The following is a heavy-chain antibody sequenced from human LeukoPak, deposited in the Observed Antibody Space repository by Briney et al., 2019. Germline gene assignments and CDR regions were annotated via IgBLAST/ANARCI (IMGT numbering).Heavy chain of an antibody. V-gene: IGHV3-23*01. D-gene: IGHD2-21*01. CDR3: ARRGILG. J-gene: IGHJ4*02. Sequence: GGSLRLSCAASGFTFSSYAMSWVRQAPGKGREWGSDINCSCGSTYYADAVKGRFTISRDNSKNTLYLQMNSLSAEDTAVYYCARRGILGWGQGPLVPVSS. CDR1: GFTFSSYA. CDR2: INCSCGST.